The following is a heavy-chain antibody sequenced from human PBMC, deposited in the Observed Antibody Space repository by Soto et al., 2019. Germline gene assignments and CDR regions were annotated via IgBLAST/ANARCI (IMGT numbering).Heavy chain of an antibody. D-gene: IGHD3-10*01. CDR1: GFIFSNYG. J-gene: IGHJ6*03. CDR2: ISGSGGRT. Sequence: PGGSLRLSCAASGFIFSNYGMSWVRQAPGKGLEWVSAISGSGGRTHYADSVKGRLTISRDNSKNTLFLQMNSLRDEDTAVYYCAKEYGSGSYGYYYYMDVWGKGTTVTVSS. CDR3: AKEYGSGSYGYYYYMDV. V-gene: IGHV3-23*01.